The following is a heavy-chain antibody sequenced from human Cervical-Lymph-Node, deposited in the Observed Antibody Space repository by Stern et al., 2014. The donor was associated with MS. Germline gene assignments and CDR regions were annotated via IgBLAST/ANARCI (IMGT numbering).Heavy chain of an antibody. V-gene: IGHV4-38-2*02. J-gene: IGHJ5*02. CDR2: IYRGGST. CDR3: AREYCTTSSCSDTTWFDP. D-gene: IGHD2-2*01. Sequence: QVQLQESGPGLVKPSETLSLTCTVSGYSINSGSFWGWIRLPPGKGLEWIGSIYRGGSTYYNPSLKSRATMSVDTSHTQLSLKLTSVTAADTAVYYCAREYCTTSSCSDTTWFDPWGQGTLVTVSS. CDR1: GYSINSGSF.